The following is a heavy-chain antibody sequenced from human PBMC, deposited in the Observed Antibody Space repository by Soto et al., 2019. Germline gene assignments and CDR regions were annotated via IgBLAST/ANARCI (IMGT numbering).Heavy chain of an antibody. CDR2: IYDSGSGST. D-gene: IGHD2-15*01. CDR1: GGSISGSSYY. V-gene: IGHV4-39*01. CDR3: ARRDIYGHEAPY. Sequence: QVQLQESGPGLVKPSETLSLTCGVSGGSISGSSYYWGWIRQPPGKGLEWIGSIYDSGSGSTYYNPTLRSRVTISVDTSRNQCSLNLSSVTVADTAVYYCARRDIYGHEAPYWGQGTLVTVSS. J-gene: IGHJ4*02.